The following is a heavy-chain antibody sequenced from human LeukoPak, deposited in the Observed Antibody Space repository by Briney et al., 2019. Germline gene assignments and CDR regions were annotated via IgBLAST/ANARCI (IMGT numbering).Heavy chain of an antibody. CDR3: ARPTRWEWLMVVDV. V-gene: IGHV1-2*06. CDR1: GYTFTGYY. Sequence: ASVKVSCKASGYTFTGYYMHWVRQAPGQGLEWMGRINPNSGGTNYAQKFQGRVTMTRDTSISTAYMELSRLRSDDTAVYYCARPTRWEWLMVVDVWGKGTTVTVSS. D-gene: IGHD3-3*01. J-gene: IGHJ6*04. CDR2: INPNSGGT.